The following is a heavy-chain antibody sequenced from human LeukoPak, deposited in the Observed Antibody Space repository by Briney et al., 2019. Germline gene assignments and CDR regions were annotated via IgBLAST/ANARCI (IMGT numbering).Heavy chain of an antibody. CDR1: GYSISSGYY. CDR2: IYYSGST. Sequence: SETLSLTCTVSGYSISSGYYWGWIRQPPGKGLEWIGSIYYSGSTYYNPSLKSRVTISVDTSKNQFSLKLSSVTAADTAVYYCARMGVATIGQRRGNWFDPWGQGTLVTVSS. V-gene: IGHV4-38-2*02. J-gene: IGHJ5*02. CDR3: ARMGVATIGQRRGNWFDP. D-gene: IGHD5-12*01.